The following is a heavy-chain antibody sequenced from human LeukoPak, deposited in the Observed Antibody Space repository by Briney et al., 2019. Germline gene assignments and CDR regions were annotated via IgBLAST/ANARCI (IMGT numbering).Heavy chain of an antibody. V-gene: IGHV3-7*01. CDR2: IKQDGSEK. CDR1: GFTFSSYW. Sequence: GGSLRLSCAASGFTFSSYWMSWVRQAPGKGLEWVANIKQDGSEKYYVDSVKGRFTISRDNAKNSLYLQMNSLRAEDTAVYYCARDLVVPAAIRGYYYYGMDVWSQGTTVTVSS. D-gene: IGHD2-2*02. CDR3: ARDLVVPAAIRGYYYYGMDV. J-gene: IGHJ6*02.